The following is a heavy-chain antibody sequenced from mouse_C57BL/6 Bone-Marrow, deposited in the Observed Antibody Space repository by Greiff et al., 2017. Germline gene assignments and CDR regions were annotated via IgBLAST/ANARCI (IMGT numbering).Heavy chain of an antibody. CDR3: ARQCAY. J-gene: IGHJ3*01. V-gene: IGHV1-69*01. CDR2: LDPSNSYT. CDR1: GYTFTSYW. D-gene: IGHD6-1*01. Sequence: VQLQQPGAELVLPGASVKLSCKASGYTFTSYWMNWVKQRPGQGLEWIGELDPSNSYTNYNQKFKGKSPLTVDKSSSTAYMQLSSLTSEDSAVYYCARQCAYWGQGTLVTVSA.